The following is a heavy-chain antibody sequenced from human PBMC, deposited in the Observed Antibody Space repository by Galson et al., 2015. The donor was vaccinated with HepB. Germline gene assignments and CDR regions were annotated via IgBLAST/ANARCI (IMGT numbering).Heavy chain of an antibody. CDR2: ISYDGSKE. D-gene: IGHD5-18*01. V-gene: IGHV3-30*18. CDR1: GFAFSNYA. J-gene: IGHJ4*02. Sequence: SLRLSCATSGFAFSNYAMGWVRQAPGKGLEWVALISYDGSKEYYADSVKGRFTISRDNSKNTMFLQMNSLRAEDTAVYYCAKDISRDTVTDYWGQGTLVTVSS. CDR3: AKDISRDTVTDY.